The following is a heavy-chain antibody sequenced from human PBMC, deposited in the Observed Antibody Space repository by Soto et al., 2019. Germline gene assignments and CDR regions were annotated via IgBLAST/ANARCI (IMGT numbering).Heavy chain of an antibody. V-gene: IGHV4-34*01. CDR3: ARAPRITMVRGVIQAYNWFDP. CDR2: INHSGST. Sequence: SETLSLTCAVYCGSFIGYYWSWIRQPPGKGLEWIGEINHSGSTNYNPSLKSRVTISVDTSKNQFSLKLSSVTAADTAVYYCARAPRITMVRGVIQAYNWFDPWGQGTLVTVSS. CDR1: CGSFIGYY. D-gene: IGHD3-10*01. J-gene: IGHJ5*02.